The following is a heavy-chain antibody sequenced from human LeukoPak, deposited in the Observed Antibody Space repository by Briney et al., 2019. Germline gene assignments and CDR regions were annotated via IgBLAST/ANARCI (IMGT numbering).Heavy chain of an antibody. CDR2: IKKDGSTT. D-gene: IGHD2-2*01. J-gene: IGHJ4*02. CDR1: GFIFSSSW. Sequence: PGGSLRLSCAASGFIFSSSWMHWLRQAPGKGLVWVSRIKKDGSTTDYADSVMGRFTISRDNAKNTLYLQMNSLRAEDTAVYYCASFCSSSSCALDFWGQGTLVTVSS. V-gene: IGHV3-74*01. CDR3: ASFCSSSSCALDF.